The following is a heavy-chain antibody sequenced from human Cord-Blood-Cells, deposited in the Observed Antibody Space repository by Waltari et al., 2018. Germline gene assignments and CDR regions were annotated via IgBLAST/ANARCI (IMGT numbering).Heavy chain of an antibody. CDR1: GFTFSSYS. V-gene: IGHV3-21*01. Sequence: EVQLVESGGGLVKPGGSLRLSCEASGFTFSSYSMNWVHQAPGKGLEWVSSISSSSSYIYYADSVKGRFTISRDNAKNSLYLQMNSLRAEDTAVYYCARDKAYYFDYWGQGTLVTVSS. J-gene: IGHJ4*02. CDR2: ISSSSSYI. CDR3: ARDKAYYFDY.